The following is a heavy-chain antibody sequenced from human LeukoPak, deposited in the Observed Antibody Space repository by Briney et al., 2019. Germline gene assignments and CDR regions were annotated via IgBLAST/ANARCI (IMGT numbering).Heavy chain of an antibody. CDR2: ISYDGSNK. V-gene: IGHV3-30*03. Sequence: GGSLRLSCAASGFTFSSYGMHWVRQAPGKGLEWVAVISYDGSNKYYADSVEGRFTISRDNSKNTLYLQMNSLRAEDTAVYYCAITAAGTDYWGQGTLVTVSS. D-gene: IGHD6-13*01. CDR1: GFTFSSYG. CDR3: AITAAGTDY. J-gene: IGHJ4*02.